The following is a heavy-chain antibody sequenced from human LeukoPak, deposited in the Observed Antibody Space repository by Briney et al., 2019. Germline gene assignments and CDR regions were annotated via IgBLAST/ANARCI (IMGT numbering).Heavy chain of an antibody. CDR2: ISAYNGNT. J-gene: IGHJ4*02. Sequence: GASVKVSCKASGYTFTSYGISWVRQAPGQGLEWMGWISAYNGNTNYAQKLQGRVTMTTDTSTSTAYMELRSLRSDDTAVYYCARENSRYSSSWYLDWGQGTLVTVSS. CDR1: GYTFTSYG. V-gene: IGHV1-18*01. CDR3: ARENSRYSSSWYLD. D-gene: IGHD6-13*01.